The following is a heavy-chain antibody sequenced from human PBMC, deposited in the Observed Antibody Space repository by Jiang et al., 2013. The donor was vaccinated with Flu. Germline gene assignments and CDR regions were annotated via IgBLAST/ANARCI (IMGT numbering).Heavy chain of an antibody. V-gene: IGHV4-34*01. Sequence: LLKPSETLSLTCVVHHESLSTHYWTWIRQPPGKGLEWIGEINYRGTAHYKPSLESRVTISVDTSKSQFSLRLNSATAADTAVYYCARIRDFYDATGSNLGWYFDLWGRGTPVTVSS. J-gene: IGHJ2*01. CDR2: INYRGTA. D-gene: IGHD5-24*01. CDR3: ARIRDFYDATGSNLGWYFDL. CDR1: HESLSTHY.